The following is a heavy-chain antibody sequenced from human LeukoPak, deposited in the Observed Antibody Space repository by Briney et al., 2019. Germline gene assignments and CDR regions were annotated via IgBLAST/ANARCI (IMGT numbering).Heavy chain of an antibody. V-gene: IGHV3-13*01. CDR2: INTAGYK. CDR3: ARKNHDYGGAFDI. CDR1: GLTFSSHD. J-gene: IGHJ3*02. Sequence: PGGSLRLSCAASGLTFSSHDMHWVRQPTGQGLEWVSAINTAGYKYYVVSVRGRFTISRDDVKSSLYLDMNSLRAEDTAVYYCARKNHDYGGAFDIWGPGTMVTVSS. D-gene: IGHD4-23*01.